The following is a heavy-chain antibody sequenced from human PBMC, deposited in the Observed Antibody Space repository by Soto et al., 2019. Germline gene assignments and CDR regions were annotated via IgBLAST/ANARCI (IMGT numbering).Heavy chain of an antibody. CDR2: IWYDGSNK. CDR1: GFTFSSYG. D-gene: IGHD5-12*01. Sequence: QVQLVESGGGVVQPGRSLRLSCAASGFTFSSYGMHWVRQAPGKGLEWVAVIWYDGSNKYYADSVKGRFTISRDNSKNTLYLQMNSLIAEDTAVYYCARVTGYDKVDAFDIWGQGTMVTVSS. V-gene: IGHV3-33*01. CDR3: ARVTGYDKVDAFDI. J-gene: IGHJ3*02.